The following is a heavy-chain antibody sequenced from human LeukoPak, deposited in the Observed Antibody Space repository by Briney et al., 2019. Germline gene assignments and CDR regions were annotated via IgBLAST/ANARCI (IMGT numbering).Heavy chain of an antibody. CDR1: GGSFRGYY. V-gene: IGHV4-34*01. J-gene: IGHJ4*02. Sequence: SSETLSLTCAVYGGSFRGYYWSWIRQPPGKGREWIGEINHSRSTNYNPPLTSRVTISVYTSQTQFFLQLSSVTAADTAVYYCARHRMYDSSAYSHWGQGTLVTVSS. D-gene: IGHD3-22*01. CDR2: INHSRST. CDR3: ARHRMYDSSAYSH.